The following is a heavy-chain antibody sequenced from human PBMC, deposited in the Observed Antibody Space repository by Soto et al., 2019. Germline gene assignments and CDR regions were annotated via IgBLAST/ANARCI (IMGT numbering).Heavy chain of an antibody. CDR1: GFTFSSYA. Sequence: GESLKISCAASGFTFSSYAMSWVRQAPGKGLEWVSAISGSGGSTYYADSVKGRFTISRDNSKNTLYLQMNSLRAEDTAVYYCAKDKRWELYFDYWGQGTLVTVSS. D-gene: IGHD1-26*01. CDR2: ISGSGGST. J-gene: IGHJ4*02. V-gene: IGHV3-23*01. CDR3: AKDKRWELYFDY.